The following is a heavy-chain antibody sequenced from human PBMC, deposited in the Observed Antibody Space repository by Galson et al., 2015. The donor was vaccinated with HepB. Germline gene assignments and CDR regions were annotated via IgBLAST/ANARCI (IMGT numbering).Heavy chain of an antibody. V-gene: IGHV3-48*02. CDR1: GFTFSSYS. Sequence: SLRLSCAASGFTFSSYSMNWVRQAPGKGLEWVSYVSSSNSTIYYSDSVKGRFTISRDNAKNSLYLQMNSLRDEDTAVYYCARVRIAVAGTGYGMDVWGQGTTVTVSS. CDR3: ARVRIAVAGTGYGMDV. D-gene: IGHD6-19*01. CDR2: VSSSNSTI. J-gene: IGHJ6*02.